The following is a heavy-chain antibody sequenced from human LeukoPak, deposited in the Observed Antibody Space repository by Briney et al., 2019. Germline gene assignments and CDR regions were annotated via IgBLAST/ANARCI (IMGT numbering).Heavy chain of an antibody. Sequence: PSETLSLICTVSGGSISSGDYYWSWIRQPPGKGLEWIGYIYYSGSTYYNPSLKSRVTISLDTSKHQFSLRLSSVTAADTAVYYCARDGRYCPSANCPSKGVDWGQGTLVSVSS. CDR3: ARDGRYCPSANCPSKGVD. D-gene: IGHD2-2*01. CDR1: GGSISSGDYY. CDR2: IYYSGST. V-gene: IGHV4-30-4*01. J-gene: IGHJ4*02.